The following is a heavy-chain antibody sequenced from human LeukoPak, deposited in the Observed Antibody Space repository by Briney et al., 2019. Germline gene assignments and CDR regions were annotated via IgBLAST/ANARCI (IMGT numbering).Heavy chain of an antibody. CDR1: GGSISSYY. CDR3: ARGNGSGSQYYYYYYGMDV. J-gene: IGHJ6*02. Sequence: SETLSLTCTVSGGSISSYYWSWIRQPPGKGLEWIGYIYYSGSTNYNPSLKSRVTISVDTSKNQFSLKLSSVTAADTAVYYCARGNGSGSQYYYYYYGMDVWGQGTTVTVSS. D-gene: IGHD3-10*01. CDR2: IYYSGST. V-gene: IGHV4-59*01.